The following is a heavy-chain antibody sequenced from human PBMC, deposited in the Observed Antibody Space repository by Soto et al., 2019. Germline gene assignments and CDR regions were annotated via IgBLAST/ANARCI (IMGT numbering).Heavy chain of an antibody. J-gene: IGHJ4*02. CDR3: AHSPYYDILAGYYRPEGLFDY. CDR2: IYWDDDK. CDR1: GLSHSNSGVG. Sequence: GAAPRKETQSVGLACTSPGLSHSNSGVGVGWIRQPPGKALEWLALIYWDDDKRYSPSLKSRLTITKDTSKNQVVLTMTNMDPVDTATYYCAHSPYYDILAGYYRPEGLFDYWGQGTLVSVSS. V-gene: IGHV2-5*02. D-gene: IGHD3-9*01.